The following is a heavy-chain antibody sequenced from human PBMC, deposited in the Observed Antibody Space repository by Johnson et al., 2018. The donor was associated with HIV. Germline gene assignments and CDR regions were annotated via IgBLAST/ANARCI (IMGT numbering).Heavy chain of an antibody. CDR1: RFTVSSNY. CDR3: ARSGGYPNAFDI. Sequence: VQLVESGGGLVQPGGSLRLSCAASRFTVSSNYMTWVRQAPGKGLEWVSVIYSCGNTYYADSVKGRFTISRDNSKNSLFLQMNSLRVEDTAVYYCARSGGYPNAFDIWGQGTMVTVSS. V-gene: IGHV3-66*01. D-gene: IGHD6-13*01. CDR2: IYSCGNT. J-gene: IGHJ3*02.